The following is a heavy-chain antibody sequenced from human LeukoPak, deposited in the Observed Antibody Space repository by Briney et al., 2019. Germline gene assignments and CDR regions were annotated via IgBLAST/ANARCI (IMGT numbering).Heavy chain of an antibody. CDR2: IWYDGSNK. D-gene: IGHD2-2*01. V-gene: IGHV3-33*01. CDR3: ARDPYALYYFDY. CDR1: GFTFSSYG. J-gene: IGHJ4*02. Sequence: GGSLRLSCAASGFTFSSYGMHWVRPAPGKGLEWGAVIWYDGSNKYYADSVKGRFTISRDNSKNTLYLQMNSLRAEDTAVYYCARDPYALYYFDYWGQGTLVTVSS.